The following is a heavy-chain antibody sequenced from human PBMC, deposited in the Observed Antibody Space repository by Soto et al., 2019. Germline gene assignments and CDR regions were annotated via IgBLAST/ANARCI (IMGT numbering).Heavy chain of an antibody. D-gene: IGHD3-3*01. V-gene: IGHV3-48*01. CDR3: ARAHGGIRFLEWLV. CDR2: ISSSSSTI. CDR1: GFTFSSYS. Sequence: GGSLRLSCAASGFTFSSYSMNWVRQAPGKGLEWVSYISSSSSTIYYADSVKGRFTISRDNAKNSLYLQMNSLRAEDTAVYYCARAHGGIRFLEWLVWGQGTLVTVSS. J-gene: IGHJ4*02.